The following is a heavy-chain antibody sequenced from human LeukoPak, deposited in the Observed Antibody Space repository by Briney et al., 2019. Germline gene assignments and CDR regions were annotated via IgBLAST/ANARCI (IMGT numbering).Heavy chain of an antibody. V-gene: IGHV1-46*01. CDR1: GYTFTSNY. D-gene: IGHD3-9*01. Sequence: ASVKVSCKASGYTFTSNYVHWVRQAPGQGLEWVGMIYPSGGSTSYAQKFQGRVTMTRDTSTSTVYMELSSLRSEDTAVYYCARDIAVLRYFDWLLYGLDYWGQGTLVTVSS. CDR3: ARDIAVLRYFDWLLYGLDY. CDR2: IYPSGGST. J-gene: IGHJ4*02.